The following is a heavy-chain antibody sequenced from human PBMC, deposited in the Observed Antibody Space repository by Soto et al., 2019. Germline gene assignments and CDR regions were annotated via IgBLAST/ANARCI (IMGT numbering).Heavy chain of an antibody. CDR3: ARGGSGYTWFNEF. Sequence: GASVKVSCKASGGLFSSYPISWVRQVPGQGLEWMGGIIPVFQTAYYTQRFQGRVTITADESTITAYMELSSLRSEDTAIYYCARGGSGYTWFNEFWGQGTLVTVSS. CDR2: IIPVFQTA. CDR1: GGLFSSYP. D-gene: IGHD3-22*01. J-gene: IGHJ4*02. V-gene: IGHV1-69*13.